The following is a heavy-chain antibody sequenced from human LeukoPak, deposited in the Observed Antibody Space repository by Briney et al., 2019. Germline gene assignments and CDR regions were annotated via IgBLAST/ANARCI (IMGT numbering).Heavy chain of an antibody. CDR3: ARGPLLWFGEPLIDY. CDR2: INPNSGGT. J-gene: IGHJ4*02. Sequence: ASVKVSCKASGYTFTGYYMHWVRQAPGQGLEWMGRINPNSGGTNYAQKFQGRVTMTRDTSISTAYMELSRLRSDDTAVYYCARGPLLWFGEPLIDYWGQGTQVTVSS. D-gene: IGHD3-10*01. CDR1: GYTFTGYY. V-gene: IGHV1-2*06.